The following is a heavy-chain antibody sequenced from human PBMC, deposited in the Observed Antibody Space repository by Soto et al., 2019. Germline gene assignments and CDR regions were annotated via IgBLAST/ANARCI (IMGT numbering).Heavy chain of an antibody. Sequence: GGSLRLSCAASGFTFTRYSMNWVRQAPGKGLEWVSSISSTTNYIYYADFVKGRFTISRDNAKNTVSLQMNSLRAEDTAVYYCARDRHSSSSGYFEYWGQGTLVTVSS. V-gene: IGHV3-21*01. CDR1: GFTFTRYS. J-gene: IGHJ4*02. CDR2: ISSTTNYI. CDR3: ARDRHSSSSGYFEY. D-gene: IGHD6-6*01.